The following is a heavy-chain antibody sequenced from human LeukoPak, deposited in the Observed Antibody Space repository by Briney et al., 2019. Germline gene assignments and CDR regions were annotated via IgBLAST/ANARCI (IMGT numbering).Heavy chain of an antibody. CDR1: GFTVSSNY. V-gene: IGHV3-53*01. CDR3: AAVRGAYYYYGMDV. Sequence: GGSLRLSCAASGFTVSSNYMSWVRQAPGRGLEWVSVIYSGGSTYYADSVKGRFTISRDNPKNTLYLQMNSLRAEDTAVYYCAAVRGAYYYYGMDVWGQGTTVTVSS. J-gene: IGHJ6*02. CDR2: IYSGGST. D-gene: IGHD3-10*01.